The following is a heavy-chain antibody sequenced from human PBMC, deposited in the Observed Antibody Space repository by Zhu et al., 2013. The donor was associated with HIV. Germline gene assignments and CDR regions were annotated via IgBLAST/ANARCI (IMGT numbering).Heavy chain of an antibody. V-gene: IGHV1-46*01. CDR1: GYTFTTNY. Sequence: QVQLVQSGAEVKKPGASVKVSCKASGYTFTTNYVHWVRQAPGQGLEWMGVTNPSGGSTTYAQKFQGRVTMTRDTSTSTVYMELSSLRSEDTGVYYCARDAKFGSGSYYKPGYYYYYGLDVWGQGTTVTVSS. J-gene: IGHJ6*02. CDR2: TNPSGGST. CDR3: ARDAKFGSGSYYKPGYYYYYGLDV. D-gene: IGHD3-10*01.